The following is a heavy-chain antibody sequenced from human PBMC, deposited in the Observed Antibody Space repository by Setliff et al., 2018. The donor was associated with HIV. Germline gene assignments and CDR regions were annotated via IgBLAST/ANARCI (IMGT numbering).Heavy chain of an antibody. J-gene: IGHJ6*02. V-gene: IGHV4-38-2*02. Sequence: SETLSLTCTISGYSINSGYYWGWIRQPQGKGLEWIGSMSHSGSTYYNPSLKSRLTISVDTSKNQFSLKLSSVTAADTAVDYCAGRLQFLEFLHGVGGLDVWGQGTTVAVSS. D-gene: IGHD3-3*01. CDR1: GYSINSGYY. CDR2: MSHSGST. CDR3: AGRLQFLEFLHGVGGLDV.